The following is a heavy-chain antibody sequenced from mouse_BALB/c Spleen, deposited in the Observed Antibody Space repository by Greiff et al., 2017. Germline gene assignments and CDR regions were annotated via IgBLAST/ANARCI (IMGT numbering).Heavy chain of an antibody. CDR1: GDSITSGY. V-gene: IGHV3-8*02. CDR3: ARWGYYDGEFFAY. Sequence: EVQRVESGPSLVKPSQTLSLTCSVTGDSITSGYWNWIRKFPGNKLEYMGYISYSGSTYYNPSLKSRISITRDTSKNQYYLQLNSVTTEDTATYYCARWGYYDGEFFAYWGQGTLVTVSA. D-gene: IGHD2-3*01. J-gene: IGHJ3*01. CDR2: ISYSGST.